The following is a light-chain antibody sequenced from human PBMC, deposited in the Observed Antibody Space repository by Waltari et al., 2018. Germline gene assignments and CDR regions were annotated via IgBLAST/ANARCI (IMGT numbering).Light chain of an antibody. CDR3: QQYYSFPPT. Sequence: VIWMTQSPSLLSASTGDRVTISCRMSQSISSYLAWYQQTPGKAPELLIYAASTLQSWGQSRLRGSGSGTDCTLTISCLQYEDFATYYCQQYYSFPPTFGQGTKVEIK. CDR2: AAS. J-gene: IGKJ1*01. CDR1: QSISSY. V-gene: IGKV1D-8*01.